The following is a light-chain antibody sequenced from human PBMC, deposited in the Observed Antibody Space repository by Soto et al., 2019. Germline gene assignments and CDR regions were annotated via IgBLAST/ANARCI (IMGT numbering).Light chain of an antibody. Sequence: QSVLTQPASVSGSPGQSIIISCSGSSNDVGGYNLVSWYQHHPDKAPKVIIYEGTKRPSGLSTRFSGSKSGNTASLTISGLQDEDEADYSCCSYAGGRPYVFGYGTKVTV. V-gene: IGLV2-23*01. CDR3: CSYAGGRPYV. J-gene: IGLJ1*01. CDR1: SNDVGGYNL. CDR2: EGT.